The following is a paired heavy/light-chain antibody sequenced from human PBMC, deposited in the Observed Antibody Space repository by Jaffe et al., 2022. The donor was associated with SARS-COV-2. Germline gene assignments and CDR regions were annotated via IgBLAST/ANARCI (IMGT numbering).Heavy chain of an antibody. J-gene: IGHJ3*02. CDR1: GGSFSGYY. CDR3: ARVLWWSGIDAFDI. CDR2: INESGIT. Sequence: QVQLQQWGAGLLKPSETLSLTCTVYGGSFSGYYWSWIRQPPGKGLEWIGEINESGITNYNPSLKSRVTISVDTSRNHFSLKLSSVTAADTAVYYCARVLWWSGIDAFDIWGQGTMVTVSS. V-gene: IGHV4-34*01. D-gene: IGHD2-21*01.
Light chain of an antibody. V-gene: IGLV3-19*01. CDR1: SLRNYY. CDR3: NSRDISGSHVI. J-gene: IGLJ2*01. CDR2: GKN. Sequence: SSELTQDPAVSVALGQTVRITCQGDSLRNYYATWYQQKPGQAPILVIYGKNNRPSVIPDRFSGSSSGDTASLTITGAQAEDEADFYCNSRDISGSHVIFGGGTKLTVL.